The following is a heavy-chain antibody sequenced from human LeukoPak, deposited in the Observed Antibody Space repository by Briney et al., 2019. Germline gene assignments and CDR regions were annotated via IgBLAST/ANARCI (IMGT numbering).Heavy chain of an antibody. Sequence: ASVKVSCKASGGTFSSYAISWVRQAPGQGLEWMGGIIPTFGTANYAQKFQGRVTITADESTSTAYMELSSLRSEDTAVYYCARTPIYYYDSSGYSYFDYWGQGTLVTVSS. CDR3: ARTPIYYYDSSGYSYFDY. V-gene: IGHV1-69*13. CDR2: IIPTFGTA. CDR1: GGTFSSYA. D-gene: IGHD3-22*01. J-gene: IGHJ4*02.